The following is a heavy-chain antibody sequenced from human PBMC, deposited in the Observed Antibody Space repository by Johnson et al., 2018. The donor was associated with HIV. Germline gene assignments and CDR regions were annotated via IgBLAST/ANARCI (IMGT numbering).Heavy chain of an antibody. CDR1: GFSVDDYG. J-gene: IGHJ3*02. CDR3: AAGRVNFRCYSSGCPQAFDI. V-gene: IGHV3-20*04. Sequence: VQLVESGGGVVRPGGSLRLSCEGSGFSVDDYGMSWVRQAPGKGLEWVSGINWNGGSTSYADSVKGRVTISRDNAKNSLYLQMNSLRAEDTALYYCAAGRVNFRCYSSGCPQAFDIWGQGTMVTVSS. D-gene: IGHD6-19*01. CDR2: INWNGGST.